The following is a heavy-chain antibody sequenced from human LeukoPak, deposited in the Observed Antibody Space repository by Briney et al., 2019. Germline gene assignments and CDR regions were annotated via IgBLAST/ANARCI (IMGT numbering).Heavy chain of an antibody. D-gene: IGHD3-10*01. Sequence: GGSLRLSCAASGFTFSSYGMHWVRQAPGKGLEWVAVIWYDGSNKYYADSVKGRFTISRDNSKSTLFLQMNSLRGEDTAVYYCAKEGGYGSGSFYNHFDYWGQGTLVTVSS. CDR3: AKEGGYGSGSFYNHFDY. CDR1: GFTFSSYG. CDR2: IWYDGSNK. V-gene: IGHV3-33*06. J-gene: IGHJ4*02.